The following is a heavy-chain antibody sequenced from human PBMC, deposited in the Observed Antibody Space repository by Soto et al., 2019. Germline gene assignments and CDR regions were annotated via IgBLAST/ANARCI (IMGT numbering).Heavy chain of an antibody. J-gene: IGHJ5*02. V-gene: IGHV4-31*03. CDR1: GGSISRGGYY. CDR3: ARSVFP. CDR2: IYYSGKT. Sequence: QVQLQESGPGLVKPSQTLSLTCTVSGGSISRGGYYWSWIRQHPGKGLEWIGYIYYSGKTYYNPSLYRRVNISVDTPKTHFSLKLSSVTSADTAVYYCARSVFPWGQGTLVTVSS.